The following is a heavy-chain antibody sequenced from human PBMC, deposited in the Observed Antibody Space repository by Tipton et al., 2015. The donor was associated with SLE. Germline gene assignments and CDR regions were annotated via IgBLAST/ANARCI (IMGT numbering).Heavy chain of an antibody. CDR3: ARAGGYGDYRYYFDY. Sequence: TLSLTCAVYGGSFSGYYWSWIRQPPGKGLEWIGEINHSGSTNYNPSLKSRVTISVDTSKNQFSLKLSSVTAADTAVYYCARAGGYGDYRYYFDYWGQGTLVTVSS. D-gene: IGHD4-17*01. CDR1: GGSFSGYY. CDR2: INHSGST. J-gene: IGHJ4*02. V-gene: IGHV4-34*01.